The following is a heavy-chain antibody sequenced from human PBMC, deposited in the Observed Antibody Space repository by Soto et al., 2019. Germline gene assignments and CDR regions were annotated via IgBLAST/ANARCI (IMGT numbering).Heavy chain of an antibody. D-gene: IGHD4-17*01. V-gene: IGHV4-34*01. Sequence: QVQLQQWGAGPSRPLETLSLTCGVSGGSFSGYYWAWIRQSPGEGLEWIGENTDRGSINYNASLKSRVSISVNTSKNHYSLNLRAVPAADTAVYNCARERHEILTSPPWVWYYELWGRGARLTVSS. J-gene: IGHJ2*01. CDR1: GGSFSGYY. CDR3: ARERHEILTSPPWVWYYEL. CDR2: NTDRGSI.